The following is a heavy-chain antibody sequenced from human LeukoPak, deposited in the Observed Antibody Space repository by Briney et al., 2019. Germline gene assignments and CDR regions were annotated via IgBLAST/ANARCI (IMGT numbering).Heavy chain of an antibody. CDR3: ARTAAGGYGDYFLDY. J-gene: IGHJ4*02. D-gene: IGHD4-17*01. Sequence: SETLSLTCTVSGGSISSYYWSWIRQPPGKGLEWIGYIYYSGSTNYNPSLKSRVTISVDTSKNQFSLKLSSVTAADTAVYYCARTAAGGYGDYFLDYWGQGTLVTVSS. V-gene: IGHV4-59*01. CDR2: IYYSGST. CDR1: GGSISSYY.